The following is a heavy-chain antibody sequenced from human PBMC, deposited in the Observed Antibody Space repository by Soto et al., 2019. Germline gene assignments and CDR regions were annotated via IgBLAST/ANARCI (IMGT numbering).Heavy chain of an antibody. CDR2: IIPILGTA. J-gene: IGHJ4*02. D-gene: IGHD6-6*01. V-gene: IGHV1-69*13. Sequence: ASVKVSCKVSGGTFSSYATSWVRQAPGQGLEWMGGIIPILGTANYAQKFQGRVTITADESTSTAYMELSSLRSEDTAVYYCARDPKYSSSSGDGYFDYWGQGTLVTVSS. CDR1: GGTFSSYA. CDR3: ARDPKYSSSSGDGYFDY.